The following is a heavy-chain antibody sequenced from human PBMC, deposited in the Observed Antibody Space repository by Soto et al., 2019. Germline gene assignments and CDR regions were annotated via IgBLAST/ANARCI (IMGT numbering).Heavy chain of an antibody. CDR3: ANERAPAADYYYGMDV. CDR1: GFTFSSYG. CDR2: ISYDGSNK. V-gene: IGHV3-30*18. J-gene: IGHJ6*02. Sequence: GGSLRLSCAASGFTFSSYGMHWVRQAPGKGLKWVAVISYDGSNKYYSDSVKGRFTISRDNSKNTLYLQMNSLRAEDTAVYYCANERAPAADYYYGMDVWGQGTTVTVSS. D-gene: IGHD2-2*01.